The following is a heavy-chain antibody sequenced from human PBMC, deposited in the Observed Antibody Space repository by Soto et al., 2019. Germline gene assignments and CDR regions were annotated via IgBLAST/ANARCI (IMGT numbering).Heavy chain of an antibody. V-gene: IGHV4-59*01. J-gene: IGHJ6*01. CDR2: IYYSGST. Sequence: KPSETLSLTCTFSVGSISSYYWTCIRHPPGKGLEWIGYIYYSGSTYYNPSLKSRVTISVDTSKNQFSLRLNSVTAADTAVYYCARRTVTPIYYYGMEVWRQGTTVTVSS. D-gene: IGHD4-17*01. CDR3: ARRTVTPIYYYGMEV. CDR1: VGSISSYY.